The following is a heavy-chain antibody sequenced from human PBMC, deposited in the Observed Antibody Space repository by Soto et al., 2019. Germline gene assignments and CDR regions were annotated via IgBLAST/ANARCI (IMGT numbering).Heavy chain of an antibody. D-gene: IGHD6-13*01. CDR1: GYTSTSYG. V-gene: IGHV1-18*04. J-gene: IGHJ3*02. CDR2: ISAYNGNT. CDR3: ARSGPSSWYARGAFDI. Sequence: GALREVSCRASGYTSTSYGISCVRQAPGQGLEWMGWISAYNGNTNYAQKLQGRVTMTTDTSTSTAYMELRSLRSDDTAVYYCARSGPSSWYARGAFDIWGQVTIGTVS.